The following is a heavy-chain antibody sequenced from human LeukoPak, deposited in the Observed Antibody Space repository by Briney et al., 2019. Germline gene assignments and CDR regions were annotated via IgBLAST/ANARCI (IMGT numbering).Heavy chain of an antibody. CDR1: GGTFSSYA. CDR2: IIPILGIA. CDR3: ARSTGSGPTDYYFDY. Sequence: SVKVSCKASGGTFSSYAISWVRQAPGQGLEWMGRIIPILGIANYAQKFQGRVTITADKSTSTAYVELSSLRSEDTAVYYCARSTGSGPTDYYFDYWGQGTLVTVSS. V-gene: IGHV1-69*04. D-gene: IGHD3-10*01. J-gene: IGHJ4*02.